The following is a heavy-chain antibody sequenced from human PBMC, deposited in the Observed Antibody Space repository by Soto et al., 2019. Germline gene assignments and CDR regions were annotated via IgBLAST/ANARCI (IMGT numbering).Heavy chain of an antibody. V-gene: IGHV3-23*01. CDR2: ISGSGGST. CDR3: AKSPFYCSSTSCYLREFDP. D-gene: IGHD2-2*01. J-gene: IGHJ5*02. Sequence: GSLRLSCAAFGFTFSSYAMSWVRQAPGKGLEWVSAISGSGGSTYYADSVKGRFTISRDNSKNTLYLQMNSLRAEDTAVYYCAKSPFYCSSTSCYLREFDPWGQGTLVTVSS. CDR1: GFTFSSYA.